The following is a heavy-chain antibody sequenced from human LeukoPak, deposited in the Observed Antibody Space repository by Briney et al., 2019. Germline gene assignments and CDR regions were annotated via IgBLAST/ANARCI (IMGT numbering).Heavy chain of an antibody. V-gene: IGHV3-11*01. CDR1: GFTFSDYY. D-gene: IGHD2-2*01. J-gene: IGHJ4*02. CDR2: ISSSGSTI. CDR3: ARAQQICSSTSCPIGAFDY. Sequence: PGGSLRLSCAASGFTFSDYYMSWIRQAPGKGLEWVSYISSSGSTIYYADSVKGRFTISRDNAKNSPYLQMNSLRAEDTAVYYCARAQQICSSTSCPIGAFDYWGQGTLVTVSS.